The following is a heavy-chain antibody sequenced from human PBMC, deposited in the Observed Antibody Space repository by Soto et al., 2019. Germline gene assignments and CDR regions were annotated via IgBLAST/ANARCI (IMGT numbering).Heavy chain of an antibody. CDR1: GDSMTNNY. CDR3: ARAMGDWGTYYYYYGMDV. J-gene: IGHJ6*02. CDR2: VYYSGAT. V-gene: IGHV4-59*01. D-gene: IGHD3-16*01. Sequence: SATLSLTCTVSGDSMTNNYWGWIRQPPGKGLEWIGYVYYSGATNYNPSLKSRVSMSPDPSRNQFSLKLTSVTAADTAVYYCARAMGDWGTYYYYYGMDVWGQGTMVTV.